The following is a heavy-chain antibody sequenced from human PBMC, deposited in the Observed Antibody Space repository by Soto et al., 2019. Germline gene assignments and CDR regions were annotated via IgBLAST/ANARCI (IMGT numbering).Heavy chain of an antibody. D-gene: IGHD3-22*01. Sequence: SETLSLTCTVSGDSIRSYYWSWIRQPPGKGLEWIGYIYDSGSTNYNPSLKSRATISVDTSKSQFSLKLSSVTAADTAVYYCARDRAYYESSGLYFDYWGQGTLVTVLL. CDR2: IYDSGST. CDR3: ARDRAYYESSGLYFDY. CDR1: GDSIRSYY. J-gene: IGHJ4*02. V-gene: IGHV4-59*01.